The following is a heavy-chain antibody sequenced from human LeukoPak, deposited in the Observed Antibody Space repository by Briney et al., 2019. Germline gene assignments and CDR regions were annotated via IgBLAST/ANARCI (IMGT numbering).Heavy chain of an antibody. Sequence: GGSLRLSCAASGFTFSTYWMHWVRQAPGKGLVWVSRINSVGSSTNYADSVKGRFTISRDNAKNMLYLQMNSLRAEDTAVYYCARVRDYDYVWGRREDAFDIWGQGTMVTVSS. J-gene: IGHJ3*02. V-gene: IGHV3-74*01. D-gene: IGHD3-16*01. CDR3: ARVRDYDYVWGRREDAFDI. CDR2: INSVGSST. CDR1: GFTFSTYW.